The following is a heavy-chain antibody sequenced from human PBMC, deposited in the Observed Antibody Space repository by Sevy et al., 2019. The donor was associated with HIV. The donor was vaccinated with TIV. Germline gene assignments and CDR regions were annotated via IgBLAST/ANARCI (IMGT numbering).Heavy chain of an antibody. D-gene: IGHD2-8*02. CDR3: AKDRKVLLVVYAIPFDVFDI. J-gene: IGHJ3*02. CDR2: IRYDGSNE. V-gene: IGHV3-30*02. CDR1: GFTFSNHG. Sequence: GGSLRLSCAASGFTFSNHGMHWVRQAPGKGLEWVAFIRYDGSNEYYGDSVKGRFTISRDNSKDTLFLQMNGLRPEDTVVYFCAKDRKVLLVVYAIPFDVFDIWGHGTMVTVSS.